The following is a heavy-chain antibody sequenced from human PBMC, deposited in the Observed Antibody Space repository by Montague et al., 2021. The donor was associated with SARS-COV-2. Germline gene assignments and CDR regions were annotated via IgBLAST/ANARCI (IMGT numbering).Heavy chain of an antibody. Sequence: SETLSLTCTVSGGSISSYYWSWIRQPPGKGLEWIGYIYYSGSTNYNPFLKSRVTISVDTSKNQFSLKLTSVTAADTAVYYCARGRDGYYHRSALFDYWGQGTLVTVSS. CDR2: IYYSGST. D-gene: IGHD3-22*01. CDR3: ARGRDGYYHRSALFDY. CDR1: GGSISSYY. J-gene: IGHJ4*02. V-gene: IGHV4-59*01.